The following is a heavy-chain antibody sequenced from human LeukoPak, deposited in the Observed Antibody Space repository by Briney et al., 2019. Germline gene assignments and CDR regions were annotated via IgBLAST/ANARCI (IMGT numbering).Heavy chain of an antibody. CDR3: ARGPELERFDY. D-gene: IGHD1-1*01. CDR2: IIPIFGPA. Sequence: ASVKVSCKASGGTFSRYAISWVRQAPGQGLEWMGGIIPIFGPASYAQKFQGRVTITTDESTSTAYMELSSLRSEDTAVYYCARGPELERFDYWGQGTLVTVSS. J-gene: IGHJ4*02. CDR1: GGTFSRYA. V-gene: IGHV1-69*05.